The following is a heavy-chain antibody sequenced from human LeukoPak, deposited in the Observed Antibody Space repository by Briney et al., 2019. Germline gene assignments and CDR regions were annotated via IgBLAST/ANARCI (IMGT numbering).Heavy chain of an antibody. J-gene: IGHJ3*02. CDR1: GYTFTGYY. Sequence: ASVKVSCKASGYTFTGYYMHWVRQAPGQGLEWMGWINLNSGGTNYAQKFQGRVTMTRDTSISTAYMELNSLTSDDTAVYYCARDLPKTGYVGALDIWGQGTMVTVSS. V-gene: IGHV1-2*02. D-gene: IGHD5-12*01. CDR3: ARDLPKTGYVGALDI. CDR2: INLNSGGT.